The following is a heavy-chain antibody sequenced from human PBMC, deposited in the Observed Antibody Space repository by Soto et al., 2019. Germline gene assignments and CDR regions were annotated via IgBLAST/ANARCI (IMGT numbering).Heavy chain of an antibody. D-gene: IGHD2-2*01. J-gene: IGHJ4*02. CDR1: GGSITSSCYY. CDR2: TSNSGST. V-gene: IGHV4-31*03. CDR3: ARGGGSTKVDY. Sequence: QVQLQESGPGLVKPSQTLSLTCTVSGGSITSSCYYWSCIRQHPGEGLEWMWFTSNSGSTSYNPSLKSRVTISVDTSSNPFSLNLKSVTAAHTAVYYCARGGGSTKVDYWGQRTLVTVSP.